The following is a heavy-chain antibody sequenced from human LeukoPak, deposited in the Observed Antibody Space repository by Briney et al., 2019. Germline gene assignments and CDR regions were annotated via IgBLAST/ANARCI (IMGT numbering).Heavy chain of an antibody. CDR2: INTDGSIT. D-gene: IGHD5-24*01. CDR1: GFTFSGDW. CDR3: GRDNNYKVDV. Sequence: GGSLRLSCAASGFTFSGDWMHWVRQVPGKGLVWVSNINTDGSITNYADSVKGRFSISRDNAKNTLYLQMNSLRAEDMAVYYCGRDNNYKVDVWGKGTTVTVSS. J-gene: IGHJ6*04. V-gene: IGHV3-74*01.